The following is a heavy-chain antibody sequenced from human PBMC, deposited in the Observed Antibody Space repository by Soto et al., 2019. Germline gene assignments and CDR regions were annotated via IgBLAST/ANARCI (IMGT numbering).Heavy chain of an antibody. CDR2: IYYSGST. Sequence: SETLSLTCTVSGGSISSGGYYWSWIRQHPGKGLEWIGYIYYSGSTYYNPSLKSRVTISVDTSKNQFSLKLSSVTAADTAVYYCAAAGSGSYYNYYYGMDVWGQGTTVTVSS. J-gene: IGHJ6*02. CDR1: GGSISSGGYY. D-gene: IGHD3-10*01. CDR3: AAAGSGSYYNYYYGMDV. V-gene: IGHV4-31*03.